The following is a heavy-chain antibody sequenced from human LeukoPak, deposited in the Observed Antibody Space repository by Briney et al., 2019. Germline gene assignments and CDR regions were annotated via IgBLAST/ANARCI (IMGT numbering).Heavy chain of an antibody. Sequence: ASVKVSCKASGYTFTGYYMHWVRQAPGQGLEWMGWINPNSGGTNYAQKFQGRVTMTRDTSISTAYMELSRLRSDDTAVYYCARDLSGSYPRIDYWGQGTLVTVSS. CDR2: INPNSGGT. J-gene: IGHJ4*02. CDR1: GYTFTGYY. V-gene: IGHV1-2*02. CDR3: ARDLSGSYPRIDY. D-gene: IGHD1-26*01.